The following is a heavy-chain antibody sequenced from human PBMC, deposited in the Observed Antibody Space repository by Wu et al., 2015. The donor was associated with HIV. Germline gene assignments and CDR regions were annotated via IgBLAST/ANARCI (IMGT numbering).Heavy chain of an antibody. CDR2: IIPIFGTA. D-gene: IGHD2-15*01. J-gene: IGHJ4*02. CDR3: ARVLVREYCSGGGCYVFDY. Sequence: QVRLVQSGAEVKKPGSSVKVSCKASGGTFSSYAISWVRQAPGQGLEWMGGIIPIFGTANYAQKFQGRVTITTDESTSTAYMELSSLRSEDTAVYYCARVLVREYCSGGGCYVFDYWGQGTLVTVS. V-gene: IGHV1-69*05. CDR1: GGTFSSYA.